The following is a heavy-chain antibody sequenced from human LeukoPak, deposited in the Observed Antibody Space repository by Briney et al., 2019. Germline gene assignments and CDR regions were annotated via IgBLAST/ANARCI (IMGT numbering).Heavy chain of an antibody. CDR2: ISSSSSYI. D-gene: IGHD2-21*01. CDR1: GFTFSSYS. J-gene: IGHJ1*01. CDR3: ARDEYCGGDCYNEYFQH. Sequence: GGSLRLSCAASGFTFSSYSMNWVRQAPGKGLEWVSSISSSSSYIYYADSVKGRFTISRDNAKNSLYLQMNSLRAEDTAVYYCARDEYCGGDCYNEYFQHWGQGTLVTVSS. V-gene: IGHV3-21*01.